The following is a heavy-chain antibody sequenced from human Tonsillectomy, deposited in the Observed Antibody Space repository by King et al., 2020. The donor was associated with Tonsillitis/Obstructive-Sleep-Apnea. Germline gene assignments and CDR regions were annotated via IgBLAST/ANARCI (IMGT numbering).Heavy chain of an antibody. CDR3: AQWLEELHRGGWFDP. CDR1: GFSLSTSGGG. D-gene: IGHD3-22*01. CDR2: IYWDDDK. V-gene: IGHV2-5*02. J-gene: IGHJ5*02. Sequence: ITLKESGPTLVKPTQTLTLTCTFSGFSLSTSGGGVGWIRQPPGKALEWLALIYWDDDKRYSPSLRSRVTIPKDTSKNQVVRTMTNMDPVDTATYYCAQWLEELHRGGWFDPWGQGTLVTVSS.